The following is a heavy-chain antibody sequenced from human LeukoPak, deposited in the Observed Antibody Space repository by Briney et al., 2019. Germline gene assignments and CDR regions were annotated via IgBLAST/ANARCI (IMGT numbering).Heavy chain of an antibody. V-gene: IGHV3-48*03. CDR2: ISSSANIL. CDR1: GFTLSDYE. Sequence: GGSLRLSCVVSGFTLSDYEINWDRQAPGMGLEWVSSISSSANILDYADSVRGRFTISRDNAKDSLYLQMNSLRAEDTAVYYCARRAYYFGMDVWGQGTTVTVSS. CDR3: ARRAYYFGMDV. J-gene: IGHJ6*02.